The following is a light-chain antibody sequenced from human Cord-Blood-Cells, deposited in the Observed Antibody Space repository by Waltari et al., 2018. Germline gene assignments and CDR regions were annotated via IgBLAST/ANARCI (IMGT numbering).Light chain of an antibody. Sequence: QSVLTQPPSASGTPGQRVTISCSGSSSNIGSNTVNWYHQLPGTAPKLLLYSNNQRPSGVPDLCSGAKSGTSASLAISGLQSEDEADYYCAAWDDSLNGWVFGGGTKLTVL. CDR3: AAWDDSLNGWV. V-gene: IGLV1-44*01. CDR1: SSNIGSNT. CDR2: SNN. J-gene: IGLJ3*02.